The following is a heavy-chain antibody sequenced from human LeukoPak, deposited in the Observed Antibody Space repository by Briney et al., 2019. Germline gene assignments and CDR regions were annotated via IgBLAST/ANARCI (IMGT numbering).Heavy chain of an antibody. V-gene: IGHV4-59*01. CDR3: ARVFRRGVVADY. Sequence: PSETPSLTCTVSGGSISSYYWSWIRQPPGKGLEWIGYIYYSGSTNYNPSLKSRVTTSVDTSKNQFSLKLSSVTAADTAVYYCARVFRRGVVADYWGQGTLVTVSS. CDR1: GGSISSYY. CDR2: IYYSGST. J-gene: IGHJ4*02. D-gene: IGHD3-3*01.